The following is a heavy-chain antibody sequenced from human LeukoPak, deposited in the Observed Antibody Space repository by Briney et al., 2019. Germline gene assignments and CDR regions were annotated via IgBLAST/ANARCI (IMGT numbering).Heavy chain of an antibody. Sequence: SETLSLTCTVSGGSISSSSYYWGWIRQPPGKGLEWIGSIYYSGSTYYNPSLKSRVTISVDTSKNQFSLKLSSVTAADTAVYYCARTYGDGRDGMDVWGQGTTVTVSS. CDR3: ARTYGDGRDGMDV. CDR2: IYYSGST. CDR1: GGSISSSSYY. D-gene: IGHD4-17*01. V-gene: IGHV4-39*07. J-gene: IGHJ6*02.